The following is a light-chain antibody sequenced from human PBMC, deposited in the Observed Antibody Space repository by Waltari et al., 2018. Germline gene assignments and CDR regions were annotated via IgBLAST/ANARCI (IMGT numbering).Light chain of an antibody. V-gene: IGKV3-15*01. CDR1: QSVSSN. J-gene: IGKJ2*01. CDR3: QQYNNWPPYT. CDR2: GAS. Sequence: EIVMTQSPATLSVSPGERATLSCWASQSVSSNLAWYQPKPGPAPRLLIYGASTRATGIPARFSGSGSGTEFTLTISSLQSEDFAFYYCQQYNNWPPYTFGQGTKLEIK.